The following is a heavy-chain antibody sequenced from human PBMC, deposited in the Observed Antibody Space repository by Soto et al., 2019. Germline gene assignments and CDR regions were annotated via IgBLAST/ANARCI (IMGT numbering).Heavy chain of an antibody. CDR2: VKSKVDGETR. J-gene: IGHJ4*02. CDR3: SADLPDWGAYAFDY. CDR1: GFTFNGAW. V-gene: IGHV3-15*07. D-gene: IGHD3-16*01. Sequence: EVQLVESGGGLVEPGGSLRLSCAASGFTFNGAWMNWVRQGPGKGLEWVGRVKSKVDGETRDYAAPVKGRFTISRDDSRNMVYLQMNSLSTENTAIYCCSADLPDWGAYAFDYWGQGALVTVSS.